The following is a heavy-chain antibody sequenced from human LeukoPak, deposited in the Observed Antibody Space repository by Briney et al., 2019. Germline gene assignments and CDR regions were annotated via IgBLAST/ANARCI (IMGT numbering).Heavy chain of an antibody. V-gene: IGHV1-2*06. CDR1: GYTFTGYY. CDR3: ARVGSSSWTFDY. Sequence: ASVKVSCTASGYTFTGYYMHWVRQAPGQGLEWMGRINPNSGGTNYAQKFQGRVTMTRDTSISTAYMELSRLRSDDTAVYYCARVGSSSWTFDYWGQGTLVTVSS. CDR2: INPNSGGT. D-gene: IGHD6-13*01. J-gene: IGHJ4*02.